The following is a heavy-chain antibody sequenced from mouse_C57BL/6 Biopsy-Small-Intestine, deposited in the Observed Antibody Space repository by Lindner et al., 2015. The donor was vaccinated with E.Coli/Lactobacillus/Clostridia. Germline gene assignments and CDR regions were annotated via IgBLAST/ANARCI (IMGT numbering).Heavy chain of an antibody. V-gene: IGHV5-17*01. CDR2: ISSGSNTL. J-gene: IGHJ4*01. CDR1: GFTFSDYG. Sequence: VQLQEVWGGLVQPRGSLKLSCAASGFTFSDYGMHWIRQAPEKGLEWVAYISSGSNTLYYADTLKGRFTISRDNAKSTLFLQMTSLRSEDTAIYYCARDYYSIYNYAMDYWGQGTSVTVSS. D-gene: IGHD2-5*01. CDR3: ARDYYSIYNYAMDY.